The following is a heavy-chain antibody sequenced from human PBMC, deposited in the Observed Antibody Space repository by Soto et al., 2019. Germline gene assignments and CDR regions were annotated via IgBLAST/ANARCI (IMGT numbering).Heavy chain of an antibody. J-gene: IGHJ1*01. D-gene: IGHD1-26*01. CDR1: GFTVSSNY. CDR2: IYSGGST. V-gene: IGHV3-66*01. CDR3: ARDLVGATTEYFQH. Sequence: EVQLVESGGGLVQPGGSLRLSCAASGFTVSSNYMSWVRQDPGKGLEWVSVIYSGGSTYYADSVKGRFTISRDNSKNTLYLQMNSLRAEDTAVYYCARDLVGATTEYFQHWGQGTLVTVSS.